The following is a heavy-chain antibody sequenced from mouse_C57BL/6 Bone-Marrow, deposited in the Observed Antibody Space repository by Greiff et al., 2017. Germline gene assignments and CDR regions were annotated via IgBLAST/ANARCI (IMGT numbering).Heavy chain of an antibody. CDR1: GYTFTSYG. V-gene: IGHV1-81*01. J-gene: IGHJ3*01. CDR2: IYPRSGNP. CDR3: ARWGWGWFAY. Sequence: VQLQQSGAELARPGASVKLSCKASGYTFTSYGISWVKQRTGQGLEWIGEIYPRSGNPYYNEKFKGKATLTADKSSSTAYMELRSLTSEDSAVYFCARWGWGWFAYWGQGTLVTVSA. D-gene: IGHD1-1*02.